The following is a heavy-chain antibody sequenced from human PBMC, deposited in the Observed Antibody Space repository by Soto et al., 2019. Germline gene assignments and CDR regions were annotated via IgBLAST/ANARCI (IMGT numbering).Heavy chain of an antibody. Sequence: QVQLQESGPGLVKPSETLSPTCAVSGASIRSDYWSWIRQIPGRGLEWIGYIYDSERTNYNPSLRSRVTISADTSKNQFSLKVRSVTAADTAVYYCARQWDYWGQGILVTVSS. CDR1: GASIRSDY. J-gene: IGHJ4*02. CDR3: ARQWDY. CDR2: IYDSERT. V-gene: IGHV4-59*08.